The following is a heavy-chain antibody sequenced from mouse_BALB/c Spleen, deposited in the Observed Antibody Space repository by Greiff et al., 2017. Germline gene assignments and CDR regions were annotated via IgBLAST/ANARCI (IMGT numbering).Heavy chain of an antibody. Sequence: EVQRVESGPSLVKPSQTLSLTCSVTGDSITSDYWNWIRKFPGNKLEYMGYISYSGSTYYNQSLKSRISITRDTSKNQYYLQLNSVTTEDTATYYCARFDGYGWFAYWGQGTLVTVSA. CDR3: ARFDGYGWFAY. D-gene: IGHD2-3*01. CDR1: GDSITSDY. V-gene: IGHV3-8*02. J-gene: IGHJ3*01. CDR2: ISYSGST.